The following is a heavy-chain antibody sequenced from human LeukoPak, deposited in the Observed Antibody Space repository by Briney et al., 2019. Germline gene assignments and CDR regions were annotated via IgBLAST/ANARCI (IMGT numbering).Heavy chain of an antibody. V-gene: IGHV3-30*02. J-gene: IGHJ1*01. CDR1: GFTFSSYC. CDR2: IRYDGSNK. Sequence: GGSLRLSCAASGFTFSSYCMHWVRQAPGKGLEWVAFIRYDGSNKYYADSVKGRFTISRDNSKNTLYLRVINLTAEDTAVYYCAKDVARIRFGEWGQGALVTVSS. D-gene: IGHD3-10*01. CDR3: AKDVARIRFGE.